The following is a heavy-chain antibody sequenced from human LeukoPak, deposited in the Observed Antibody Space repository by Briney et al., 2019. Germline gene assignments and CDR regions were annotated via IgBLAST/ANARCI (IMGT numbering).Heavy chain of an antibody. CDR1: GFTFSSYA. CDR2: ISGSGGST. V-gene: IGHV3-23*01. J-gene: IGHJ3*02. D-gene: IGHD5-18*01. CDR3: ARDLRGYSYGQGAFDI. Sequence: GALRLSCAASGFTFSSYAMSWVRQAPGKGLEWVSAISGSGGSTYYADSVKGRFTISRDNSKNTLYLQMNSLRAEDTAVYYCARDLRGYSYGQGAFDIWGQGTMVTVSS.